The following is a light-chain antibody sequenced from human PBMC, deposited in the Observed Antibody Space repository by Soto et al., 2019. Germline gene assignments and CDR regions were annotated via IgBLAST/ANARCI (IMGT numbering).Light chain of an antibody. V-gene: IGLV2-14*01. CDR2: GVN. Sequence: QSALTQPASVSGSPGQWITISCTGTSSDIGYYNYVSWYRQDPGKAPKLIIYGVNNRPSGVSDRFSGSKSGNTASLIISGLQAADEAAYYCTSYTRTTTLVVFGGGTKLTVL. CDR3: TSYTRTTTLVV. J-gene: IGLJ3*02. CDR1: SSDIGYYNY.